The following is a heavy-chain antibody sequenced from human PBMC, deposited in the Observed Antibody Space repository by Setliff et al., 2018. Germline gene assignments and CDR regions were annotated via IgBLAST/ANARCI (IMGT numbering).Heavy chain of an antibody. J-gene: IGHJ6*02. D-gene: IGHD3-9*01. CDR3: ATGIYDILQRGTDV. CDR1: GFIFNSYG. V-gene: IGHV3-30*02. Sequence: GGSLRLSCTASGFIFNSYGMYWVRQAPGKGPEWVASIRYEGSNKYYADSVLGRFTISRDPSQNTLFLQMNSLRVEDTALYYCATGIYDILQRGTDVWGQGTTVTVSS. CDR2: IRYEGSNK.